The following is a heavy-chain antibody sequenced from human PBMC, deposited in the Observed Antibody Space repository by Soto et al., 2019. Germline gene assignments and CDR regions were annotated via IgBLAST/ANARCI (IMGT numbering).Heavy chain of an antibody. Sequence: GGSLRLSCAASGFAFNNYAMNWVRQATGKGLEWVSGITNSGASTYYANSVKGRFTISRDNSNSALYLQMNSLRAEDTAVYYCAKDRHCSSSSCDFDYRGQGTLVTVSS. CDR2: ITNSGAST. J-gene: IGHJ4*02. CDR1: GFAFNNYA. V-gene: IGHV3-23*01. D-gene: IGHD2-2*01. CDR3: AKDRHCSSSSCDFDY.